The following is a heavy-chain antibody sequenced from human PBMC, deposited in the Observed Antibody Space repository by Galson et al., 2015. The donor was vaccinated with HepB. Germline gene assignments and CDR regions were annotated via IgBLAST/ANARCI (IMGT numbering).Heavy chain of an antibody. CDR1: GFTFSSYA. V-gene: IGHV3-23*01. CDR3: AKDRWTGWGLDY. D-gene: IGHD3/OR15-3a*01. Sequence: SLRLSCAASGFTFSSYAVSWVRQAPGKGLEWVSAISGSGYSKYYADSVKGRITISRDNFQNTLYLQMNGLRAEDTAVYYCAKDRWTGWGLDYWGQGTLVTVSS. CDR2: ISGSGYSK. J-gene: IGHJ4*02.